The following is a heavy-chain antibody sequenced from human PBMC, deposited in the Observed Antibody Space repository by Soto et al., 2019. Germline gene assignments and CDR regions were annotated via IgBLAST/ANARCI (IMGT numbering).Heavy chain of an antibody. Sequence: GESLKISCKGSGYSFTSYWISWVRQMPGKGLEWMGRIDPSDSYTNYSPSFQGHVTISADKSISTAYLQWSSLKASDTAMYYCARQPDYNILTGYFYYFDYWGQGTLVTVSS. J-gene: IGHJ4*02. CDR1: GYSFTSYW. V-gene: IGHV5-10-1*01. CDR2: IDPSDSYT. CDR3: ARQPDYNILTGYFYYFDY. D-gene: IGHD3-9*01.